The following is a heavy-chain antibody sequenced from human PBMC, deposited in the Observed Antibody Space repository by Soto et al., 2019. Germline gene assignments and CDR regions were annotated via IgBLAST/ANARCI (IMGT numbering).Heavy chain of an antibody. CDR1: GFTFSSYG. Sequence: GGSLRLSCAASGFTFSSYGMHWVRQAPGKGLEWVLVIWYDGCIIFYADSVKGRFTISRDNSKNTLYLQMNSLRAEDTAVYYCARDGTTVTSYGMDVWGQGTTVTVSS. J-gene: IGHJ6*02. D-gene: IGHD4-17*01. CDR2: IWYDGCII. V-gene: IGHV3-33*01. CDR3: ARDGTTVTSYGMDV.